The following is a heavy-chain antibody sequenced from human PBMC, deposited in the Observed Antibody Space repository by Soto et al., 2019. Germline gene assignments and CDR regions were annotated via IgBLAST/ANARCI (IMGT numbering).Heavy chain of an antibody. CDR2: ISAYNGNT. J-gene: IGHJ4*02. CDR3: ARDLPPVDY. V-gene: IGHV1-18*01. Sequence: QIQLVQSGAEVKKPGASVKVSCKASGYTFSSYHITWVRQAPGQGLEWMGWISAYNGNTNYAQNLQGRVTMTTDPSTSTAYMELRSLRADDTAVYYCARDLPPVDYWGQGTLVTVSS. CDR1: GYTFSSYH.